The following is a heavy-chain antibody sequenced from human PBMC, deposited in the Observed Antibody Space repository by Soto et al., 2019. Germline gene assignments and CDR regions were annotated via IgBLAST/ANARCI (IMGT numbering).Heavy chain of an antibody. CDR2: IYYSGST. Sequence: PSETLSLTCTVSGGSISSYYWSWIRQPPGKGLEWIGYIYYSGSTNYNPSLKSRVTISVDTSKNQFSLKLSSVTAADTAVYYCARGTIKWEPGRGYYYYYGMDVWGQGTTVTVSS. CDR3: ARGTIKWEPGRGYYYYYGMDV. J-gene: IGHJ6*02. D-gene: IGHD1-26*01. CDR1: GGSISSYY. V-gene: IGHV4-59*01.